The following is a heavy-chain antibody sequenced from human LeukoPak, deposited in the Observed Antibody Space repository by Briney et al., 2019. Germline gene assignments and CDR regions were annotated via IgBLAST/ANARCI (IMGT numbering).Heavy chain of an antibody. D-gene: IGHD3-22*01. CDR3: ARRVPDQVVTDYFDY. V-gene: IGHV3-48*04. Sequence: GGSLRLSCAASGFTLSSYSMNWVRQAPGKGLEWISFIDSSSRTIFYAESVKGRFTISRDNAKNSLFLQMNSLRAEDTAVYYCARRVPDQVVTDYFDYWGQGTLVTVSS. CDR2: IDSSSRTI. CDR1: GFTLSSYS. J-gene: IGHJ4*02.